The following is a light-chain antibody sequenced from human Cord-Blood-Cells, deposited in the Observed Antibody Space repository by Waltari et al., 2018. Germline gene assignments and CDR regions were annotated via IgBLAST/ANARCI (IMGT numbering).Light chain of an antibody. CDR3: QQRSNWWT. CDR2: DAS. J-gene: IGKJ1*01. CDR1: QSVSSY. V-gene: IGKV3-11*01. Sequence: EIVLIQSPATLSLSPGERATLSCRASQSVSSYLAWYQQKPGQAPRPLIYDASNRATGIPARFSGSGSGTDFTLTISSLEPEDFAVYYCQQRSNWWTFGQGTKVEIK.